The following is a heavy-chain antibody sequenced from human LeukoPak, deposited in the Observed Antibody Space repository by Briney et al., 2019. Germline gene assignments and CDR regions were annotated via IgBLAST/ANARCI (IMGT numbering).Heavy chain of an antibody. CDR2: IYTSGSS. D-gene: IGHD1-26*01. V-gene: IGHV4-4*07. J-gene: IGHJ6*03. CDR1: GGSISSSY. Sequence: PSETLSLTCTASGGSISSSYWSWIRQPAGKGLEWIGRIYTSGSSNYNPSLKSRITMSVDTSKSEFSLKLTSVTAADTAVYYCARGGSYFYDYYMDVWGKGATVTVSS. CDR3: ARGGSYFYDYYMDV.